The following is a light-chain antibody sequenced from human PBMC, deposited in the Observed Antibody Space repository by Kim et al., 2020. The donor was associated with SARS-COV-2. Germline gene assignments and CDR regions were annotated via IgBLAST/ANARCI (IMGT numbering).Light chain of an antibody. CDR2: VNS. Sequence: GQRVTIFCSGSTSNIGRNAVSWYQQLPGTAPKLLIYVNSQRPSGVPGRFSGSKSATSASLAISGLQPEDEADYYCAAWDDSLSGPVFGGGTQLTVL. J-gene: IGLJ2*01. CDR3: AAWDDSLSGPV. CDR1: TSNIGRNA. V-gene: IGLV1-44*01.